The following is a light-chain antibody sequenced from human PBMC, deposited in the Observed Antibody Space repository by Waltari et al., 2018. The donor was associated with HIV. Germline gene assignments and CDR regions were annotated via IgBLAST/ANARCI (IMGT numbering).Light chain of an antibody. CDR2: NND. CDR1: SSNIGVNS. V-gene: IGLV1-44*01. CDR3: AAWDDSLIGHV. Sequence: QSVLTQPPSASGTPGQRVAISCSGSSSNIGVNSGNWYQQLPGTAPKPLIYNNDQRPSGVPDRFSGSKSGTSASLAISGLQSEDEADYYCAAWDDSLIGHVFGSGTRVTVL. J-gene: IGLJ1*01.